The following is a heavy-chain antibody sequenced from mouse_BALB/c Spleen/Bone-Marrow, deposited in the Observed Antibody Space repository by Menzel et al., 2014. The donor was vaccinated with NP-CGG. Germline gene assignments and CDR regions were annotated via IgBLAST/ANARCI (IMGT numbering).Heavy chain of an antibody. CDR3: ARTYFDY. CDR1: GYTFTSYW. CDR2: INPSNGRT. Sequence: LQQSGAVLVNPVASVKLSCKASGYTFTSYWMHWVQQRPGQGIEWIGEINPSNGRTNYNEKFKSKATLTVDKSSSTAYMQLSSLTSEDSAVYYCARTYFDYWGQGTTLKVSS. J-gene: IGHJ2*01. V-gene: IGHV1S81*02.